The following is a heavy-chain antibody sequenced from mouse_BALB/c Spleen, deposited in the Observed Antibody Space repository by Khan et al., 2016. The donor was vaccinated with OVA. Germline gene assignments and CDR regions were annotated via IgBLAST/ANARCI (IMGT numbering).Heavy chain of an antibody. CDR2: ILPGSGRN. Sequence: QVQLQQSGAELMKPGASVKISCKATGYTFSSYWIEWVKQGPGHGLEWIGEILPGSGRNNYNEKFKGKATFTADTSSNTAYMQLSNLTSDDSAVYYCARGNYYGSSSWFGYWGQGTLVTVSA. CDR1: GYTFSSYW. D-gene: IGHD1-1*01. J-gene: IGHJ3*01. V-gene: IGHV1-9*01. CDR3: ARGNYYGSSSWFGY.